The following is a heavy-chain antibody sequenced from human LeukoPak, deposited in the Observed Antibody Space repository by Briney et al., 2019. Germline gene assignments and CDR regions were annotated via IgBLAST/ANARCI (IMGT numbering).Heavy chain of an antibody. CDR2: INPNTGST. V-gene: IGHV1-2*02. CDR3: ARVHATGYFSLDLGY. Sequence: GASVEVSCKASGYTFTGYFMHWVRQAPGQGLDWMGWINPNTGSTKYAQKFQGRVTMARDTSIGTAYMELSTVTSDDTAVYFCARVHATGYFSLDLGYWGQGTLVTVSS. D-gene: IGHD3-9*01. J-gene: IGHJ4*02. CDR1: GYTFTGYF.